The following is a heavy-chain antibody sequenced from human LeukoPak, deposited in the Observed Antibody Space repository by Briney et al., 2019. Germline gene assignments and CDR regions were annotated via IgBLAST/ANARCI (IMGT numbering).Heavy chain of an antibody. CDR2: ITSDGRTT. CDR1: GFTFSSTW. CDR3: AKDCDGCMMTFDN. V-gene: IGHV3-74*01. D-gene: IGHD2-8*01. J-gene: IGHJ4*02. Sequence: GGSLRLSCAASGFTFSSTWTHWFRQGAGKGLVWVSRITSDGRTTIYADSVKGRFPISRDNSKNTLYLQMNSLRAEDTAVYYCAKDCDGCMMTFDNWGQGTLVTVSS.